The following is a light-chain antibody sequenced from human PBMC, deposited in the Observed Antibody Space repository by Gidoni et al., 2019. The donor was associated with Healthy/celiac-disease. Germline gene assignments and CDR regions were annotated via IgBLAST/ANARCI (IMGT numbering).Light chain of an antibody. CDR2: DAS. J-gene: IGKJ4*01. CDR3: QQRSNWPPT. V-gene: IGKV3-11*01. CDR1: QSVSSY. Sequence: MLTPSPATLSLSPGERATLSCRASQSVSSYLAWYQQKPGQAPRLLIYDASNRATGIPARFSGSGSGTDFTLTISSLEPEDFAVYYCQQRSNWPPTFGGGTKVEIK.